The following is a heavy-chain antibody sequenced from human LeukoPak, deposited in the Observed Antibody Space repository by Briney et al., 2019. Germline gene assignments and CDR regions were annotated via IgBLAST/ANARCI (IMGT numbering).Heavy chain of an antibody. D-gene: IGHD1-1*01. CDR2: MNPNSGNT. Sequence: ASVKLSCKASGYTFTGYYMHWVRQAPGQGLEWMGWMNPNSGNTGYAQKFQGRVTITRNTSISTAYMEVSSLRSEDTAVYYCASRRAQGWNDAFDIWGQGTMVTVSS. J-gene: IGHJ3*02. V-gene: IGHV1-8*03. CDR1: GYTFTGYY. CDR3: ASRRAQGWNDAFDI.